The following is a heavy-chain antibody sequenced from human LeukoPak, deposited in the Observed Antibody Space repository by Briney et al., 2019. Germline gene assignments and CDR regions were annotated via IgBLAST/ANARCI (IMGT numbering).Heavy chain of an antibody. CDR1: GYTFTSYG. V-gene: IGHV1-18*01. J-gene: IGHJ6*02. D-gene: IGHD3-22*01. Sequence: ASVKISCKASGYTFTSYGISWVRQAPGQGLEWMGWISAYNGNTNYAQKLQGRVTMTTDTSTSTAYMELRSLRSDDTAGYYCAREGVHITMIVVALGLDVWGQGTTVTVSS. CDR3: AREGVHITMIVVALGLDV. CDR2: ISAYNGNT.